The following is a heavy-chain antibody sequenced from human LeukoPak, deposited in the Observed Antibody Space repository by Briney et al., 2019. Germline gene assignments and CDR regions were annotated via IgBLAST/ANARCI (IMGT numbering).Heavy chain of an antibody. CDR1: GGSISSSSYY. D-gene: IGHD3-10*01. J-gene: IGHJ4*02. V-gene: IGHV4-39*01. Sequence: KASETLSLTCTVSGGSISSSSYYWGWIRQPPGKGLEWIGSIYYSGSTYYNPSLKSRVTISVDTSKNQFSLKLSSVTAADTAVYYCARLIDPEFGEGPDYWGQGTLVTVSS. CDR2: IYYSGST. CDR3: ARLIDPEFGEGPDY.